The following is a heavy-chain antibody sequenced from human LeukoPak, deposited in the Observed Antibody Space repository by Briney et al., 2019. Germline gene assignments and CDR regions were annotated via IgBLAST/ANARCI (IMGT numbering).Heavy chain of an antibody. J-gene: IGHJ4*02. CDR1: GFAFSRQD. V-gene: IGHV3-23*01. CDR2: IGGSGDIT. D-gene: IGHD6-19*01. Sequence: GGSLRLSCAASGFAFSRQDMGWVRQAPGKGLEWVSGIGGSGDITYYADSVKGRFTISRDNSKNTLYLQITSLRAEDTAVYYCAKDARRSSGWFFFDHWGQGGLVTVSS. CDR3: AKDARRSSGWFFFDH.